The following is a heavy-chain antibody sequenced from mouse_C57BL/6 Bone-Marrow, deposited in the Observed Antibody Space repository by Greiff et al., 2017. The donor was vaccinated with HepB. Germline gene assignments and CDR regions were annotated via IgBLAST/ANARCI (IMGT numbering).Heavy chain of an antibody. CDR2: IDPSDSYT. Sequence: QVQLKQPGAELVMPGASVKLSCKASGYTFTSYWMHWVKQRPGQGLEWIGEIDPSDSYTNYNQKFKGKSTLTVDKSSSTAYMQLSSLTSEDSAVYYCARRVTGAWFAYWGQGTLVTVSA. D-gene: IGHD4-1*01. J-gene: IGHJ3*01. V-gene: IGHV1-69*01. CDR3: ARRVTGAWFAY. CDR1: GYTFTSYW.